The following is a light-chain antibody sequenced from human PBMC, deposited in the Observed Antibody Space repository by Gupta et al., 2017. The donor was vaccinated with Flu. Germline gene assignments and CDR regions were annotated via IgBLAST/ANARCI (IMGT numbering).Light chain of an antibody. CDR3: QHEGSSPLT. CDR1: HSVRANY. Sequence: GTLYLSPGERATLSCRASHSVRANYLAWYQQKPGQAPRLLIKGASRRATGIPDRFSGSGSGTEFTLTISRLEPEDFAVYYCQHEGSSPLTFGQGTRLEIK. CDR2: GAS. V-gene: IGKV3-20*01. J-gene: IGKJ5*01.